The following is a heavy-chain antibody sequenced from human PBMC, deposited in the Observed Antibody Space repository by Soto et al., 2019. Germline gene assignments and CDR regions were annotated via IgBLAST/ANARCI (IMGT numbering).Heavy chain of an antibody. Sequence: XETLSLTCTVSGSALSSGGYFYTWVRQPPGKGLEWLGYIYYSGGTNYNPSLKSRVTISLDKSKSQFSLRLISVTAADTAVYYCTREQSDDNYFDHWGQGSLVTVSS. CDR1: GSALSSGGYF. J-gene: IGHJ5*02. CDR3: TREQSDDNYFDH. V-gene: IGHV4-61*08. CDR2: IYYSGGT. D-gene: IGHD6-19*01.